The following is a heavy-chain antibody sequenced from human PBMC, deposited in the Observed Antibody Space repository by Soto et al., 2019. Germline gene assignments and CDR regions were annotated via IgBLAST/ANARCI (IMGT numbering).Heavy chain of an antibody. D-gene: IGHD2-2*02. Sequence: GGSLRLSCAASGFTFSSYAMHWVRQAPGKGLEWVAVISYDGSNKYYADSVKGRFTISRDNSKNTLYLQMNSLRAEDTAVYYCARTGCSSTSCYKVSYYYYGMDVWGQGTTVTVSS. CDR1: GFTFSSYA. V-gene: IGHV3-30-3*01. CDR2: ISYDGSNK. J-gene: IGHJ6*02. CDR3: ARTGCSSTSCYKVSYYYYGMDV.